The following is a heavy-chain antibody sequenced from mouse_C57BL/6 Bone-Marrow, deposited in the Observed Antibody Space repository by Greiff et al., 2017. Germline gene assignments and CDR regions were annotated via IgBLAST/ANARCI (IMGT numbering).Heavy chain of an antibody. Sequence: EVQLVESGGDLVKPGGSLKLSCAASGFTFSSYGMSWVRQTPDKRLEWVATISSGGSYTYYPDSVKGRFTISRDNAKNTLYLQMSSLKSEDTAMYYCARLVTPVFAYWGQGTLVTVSA. D-gene: IGHD2-2*01. J-gene: IGHJ3*01. CDR1: GFTFSSYG. CDR2: ISSGGSYT. CDR3: ARLVTPVFAY. V-gene: IGHV5-6*01.